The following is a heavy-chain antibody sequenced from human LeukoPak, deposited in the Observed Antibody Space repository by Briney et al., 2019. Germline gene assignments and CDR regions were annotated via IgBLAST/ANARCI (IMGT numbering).Heavy chain of an antibody. CDR2: IYHSGST. D-gene: IGHD7-27*01. V-gene: IGHV4-38-2*02. Sequence: SETLSLTCTVSGYSISSGYYWGWIRQPPGKGLEWIGSIYHSGSTYYNPSLKSRVTISVDTSKNQFSLKLSSVTAADTAVYYCARGRSSWAYYYYYYMDVWGKGTTVTISS. J-gene: IGHJ6*03. CDR3: ARGRSSWAYYYYYYMDV. CDR1: GYSISSGYY.